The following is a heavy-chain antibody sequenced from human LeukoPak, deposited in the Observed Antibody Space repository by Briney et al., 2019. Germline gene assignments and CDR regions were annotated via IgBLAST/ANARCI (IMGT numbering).Heavy chain of an antibody. CDR3: ATGNNGDFTNAFAI. V-gene: IGHV1-2*02. Sequence: ASVRGSFKPAVYIFTGYYMHWVGQAPGQGLAWMGWINPNSRGTHYAQKFQGRVTETRDRSTSTIYMALSSLRSEDPAVYYCATGNNGDFTNAFAIWGQGTTMLTVSS. J-gene: IGHJ3*02. CDR2: INPNSRGT. D-gene: IGHD4-17*01. CDR1: VYIFTGYY.